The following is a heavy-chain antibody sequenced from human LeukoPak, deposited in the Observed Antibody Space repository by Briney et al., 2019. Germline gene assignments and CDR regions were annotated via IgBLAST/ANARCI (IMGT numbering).Heavy chain of an antibody. CDR3: ARLRGYSYGYSYYYYMDV. V-gene: IGHV1-18*01. CDR1: GGTFSSYA. Sequence: ASVKVSCKASGGTFSSYAISWVRQAPGQGLGWMGWISAYNGNTNYAQKLQGRVTMTTDTSTSTAYMELRSLRSDDTAVYYCARLRGYSYGYSYYYYMDVWGKGTTVTISS. J-gene: IGHJ6*03. CDR2: ISAYNGNT. D-gene: IGHD5-18*01.